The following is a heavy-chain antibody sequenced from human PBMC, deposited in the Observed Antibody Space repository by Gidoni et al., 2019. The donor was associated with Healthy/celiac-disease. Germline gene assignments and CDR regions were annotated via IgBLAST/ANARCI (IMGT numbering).Heavy chain of an antibody. J-gene: IGHJ4*02. CDR2: IRAYNGNT. Sequence: LEWMGWIRAYNGNTNYAQKLQGRVTMTTDTSTSTAYMELRSLRSDDTAVYYCAREDEDYFDYWGQGTLVTVSS. V-gene: IGHV1-18*01. CDR3: AREDEDYFDY.